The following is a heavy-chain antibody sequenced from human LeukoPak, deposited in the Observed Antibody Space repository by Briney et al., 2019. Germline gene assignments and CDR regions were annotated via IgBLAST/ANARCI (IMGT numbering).Heavy chain of an antibody. V-gene: IGHV4-4*07. CDR2: IYTSGST. CDR1: GGSISSYY. Sequence: SETLSLTCTVSGGSISSYYWSWIRQPAGKGLEWIGRIYTSGSTNYNPSLKSRVTMSVDTSKNQFSLKLSSVTAADTAVYYCARGYCSSTSCWFDPWGQGTLVTVSS. CDR3: ARGYCSSTSCWFDP. J-gene: IGHJ5*02. D-gene: IGHD2-2*01.